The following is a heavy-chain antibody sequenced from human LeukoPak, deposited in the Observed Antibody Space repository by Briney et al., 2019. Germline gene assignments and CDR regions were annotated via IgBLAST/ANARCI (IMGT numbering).Heavy chain of an antibody. V-gene: IGHV1-18*01. CDR1: GYTFTSYG. D-gene: IGHD6-13*01. CDR3: ARETDGGYRSSWYWFDP. CDR2: ISAYNGNT. J-gene: IGHJ5*02. Sequence: ASVKVSCKASGYTFTSYGISWVRQAPGQGLEWMGWISAYNGNTNYAQKLQGRVTMTTDTSTSTAYMELRSLRSDDTAVYYCARETDGGYRSSWYWFDPWGQGTLVTVSS.